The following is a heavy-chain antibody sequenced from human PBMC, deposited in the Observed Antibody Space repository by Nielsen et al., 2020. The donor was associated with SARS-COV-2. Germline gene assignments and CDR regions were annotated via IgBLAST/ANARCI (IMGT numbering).Heavy chain of an antibody. CDR1: GFTFSSYD. CDR2: IGTAGDT. CDR3: ARATNIGGVDP. Sequence: GGSLRLSCAASGFTFSSYDMHWVRQATGKGLEWVSAIGTAGDTYYPGSVKGRFTISRENAKNSLYLQMNSLRAGDTAVYYCARATNIGGVDPWGQGTLVTVSS. D-gene: IGHD2/OR15-2a*01. V-gene: IGHV3-13*04. J-gene: IGHJ5*02.